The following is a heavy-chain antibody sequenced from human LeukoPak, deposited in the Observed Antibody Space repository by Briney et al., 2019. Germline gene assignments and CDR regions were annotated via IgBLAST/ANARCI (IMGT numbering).Heavy chain of an antibody. V-gene: IGHV4-59*04. CDR1: GGSISSYY. Sequence: SETLSLTCTVSGGSISSYYWNWIRQPPGKALEWIGYIYYSGSTYYNPSLKSRVTMSVDTSKNQFSLKLNSVTAVDTALYYCARTRLTTGTTFDLWGRGTLVTVSS. J-gene: IGHJ2*01. D-gene: IGHD1-1*01. CDR3: ARTRLTTGTTFDL. CDR2: IYYSGST.